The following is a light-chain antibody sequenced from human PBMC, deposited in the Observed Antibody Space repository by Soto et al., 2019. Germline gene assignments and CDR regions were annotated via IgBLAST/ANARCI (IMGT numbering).Light chain of an antibody. Sequence: DIQMTQSPSSLSASVGDSVTITCRTSQRIGTFLNWYQQRQGRAPNLLIYSASTLQSGVPSRFNAGGSGTDFTLTITSLQPEDSATYYCQLSYNAWTFGQGTKGDIK. CDR2: SAS. CDR1: QRIGTF. CDR3: QLSYNAWT. J-gene: IGKJ1*01. V-gene: IGKV1-39*01.